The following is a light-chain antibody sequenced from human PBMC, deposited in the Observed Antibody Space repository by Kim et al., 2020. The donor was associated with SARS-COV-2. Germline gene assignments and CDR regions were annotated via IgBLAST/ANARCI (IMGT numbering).Light chain of an antibody. CDR2: GKN. V-gene: IGLV3-19*01. Sequence: LGQTVRSTGQGDSLRSYYASWYQQKPGQAPVLVIYGKNNRPSGIPDRFSGSSSGNTASLTITGAQAEDEADYYCNSRDSSGNHLRVFGTGTKVTVL. CDR3: NSRDSSGNHLRV. CDR1: SLRSYY. J-gene: IGLJ1*01.